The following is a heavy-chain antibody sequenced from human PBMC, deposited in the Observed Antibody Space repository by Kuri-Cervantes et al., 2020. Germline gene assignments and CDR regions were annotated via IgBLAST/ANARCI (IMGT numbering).Heavy chain of an antibody. J-gene: IGHJ6*02. D-gene: IGHD3-16*01. CDR2: INHSGST. CDR3: ASVRLGKKSYYYYGMDV. V-gene: IGHV4-34*01. Sequence: GSLRLSCAVYGGSFSGYYWSWIRQPPGKGLEWIGEINHSGSTNYNPSLKSRVTISVDTSKNQFSLKLSSVTAADTAVYYCASVRLGKKSYYYYGMDVWGQGTTVTVSS. CDR1: GGSFSGYY.